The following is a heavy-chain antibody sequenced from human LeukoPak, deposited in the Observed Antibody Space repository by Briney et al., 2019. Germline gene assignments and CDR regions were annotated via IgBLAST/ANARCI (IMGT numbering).Heavy chain of an antibody. CDR1: GFTSSNAY. CDR2: IKSKTDAGTT. Sequence: GGSLRLSCAASGFTSSNAYMNWVRQAPGKGLEWVGRIKSKTDAGTTDYAAPVKGRFTISRDDSKDTLYLQMNSLKTEDTAVYYCSTASHQCCSSTTCWGQGTLVTVSS. J-gene: IGHJ4*02. CDR3: STASHQCCSSTTC. V-gene: IGHV3-15*01. D-gene: IGHD2-2*01.